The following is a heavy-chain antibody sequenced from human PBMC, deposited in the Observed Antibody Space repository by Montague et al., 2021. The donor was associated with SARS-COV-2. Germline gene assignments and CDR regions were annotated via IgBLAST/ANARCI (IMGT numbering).Heavy chain of an antibody. CDR2: INHSGST. Sequence: SETLSLTCSVYGGSFSGYHWNWIRQPPGKGLEWIGEINHSGSTNYNPSLKSRVTMSVDTSKNQFSLKLSSVTAADTAVYYCARGARQGYGFRLGSFDSWGRGTLVTVSS. CDR3: ARGARQGYGFRLGSFDS. CDR1: GGSFSGYH. J-gene: IGHJ4*02. V-gene: IGHV4-34*01. D-gene: IGHD3-10*01.